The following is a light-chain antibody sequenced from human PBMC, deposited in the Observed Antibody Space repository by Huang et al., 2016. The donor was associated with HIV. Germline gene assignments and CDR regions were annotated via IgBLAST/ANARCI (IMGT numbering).Light chain of an antibody. J-gene: IGKJ1*01. V-gene: IGKV3-15*01. Sequence: VMTQSPASLPVSPGDRATLFCRARQNINNNLAWYQKRPGQAPRLLIYGASTRATGVPPRFSGSRSGTNFTLTITSLQSEDFALYYCQQCDDWPRTFGQGTKVEV. CDR2: GAS. CDR1: QNINNN. CDR3: QQCDDWPRT.